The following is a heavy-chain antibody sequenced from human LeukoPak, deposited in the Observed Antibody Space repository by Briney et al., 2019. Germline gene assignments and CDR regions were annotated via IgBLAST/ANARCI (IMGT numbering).Heavy chain of an antibody. CDR1: GFTFSSYW. Sequence: GGSLRLSCAASGFTFSSYWMNWARQAPGKGLEWVASINHNGNVNYYVDSVKGRFTISRDNAKNSLYLQMSNLRAEDTAVYFCARGGGLDAWGQGATVTVSS. J-gene: IGHJ6*02. V-gene: IGHV3-7*03. CDR3: ARGGGLDA. D-gene: IGHD3-16*01. CDR2: INHNGNVN.